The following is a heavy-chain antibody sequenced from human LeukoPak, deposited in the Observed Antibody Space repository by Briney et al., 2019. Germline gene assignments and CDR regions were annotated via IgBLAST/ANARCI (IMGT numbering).Heavy chain of an antibody. CDR3: ARAYYYDSSGYYPGAFDI. Sequence: SETLSLTCTVSGGSISSGDYYWSWIRQPPEKGLEWIGSIYYSGSIYSNPSLKSRVSISVDTSKNQFSLKLSSVTAADTAVYYCARAYYYDSSGYYPGAFDIWGQGTLVTVSS. J-gene: IGHJ3*02. V-gene: IGHV4-39*07. CDR2: IYYSGSI. D-gene: IGHD3-22*01. CDR1: GGSISSGDYY.